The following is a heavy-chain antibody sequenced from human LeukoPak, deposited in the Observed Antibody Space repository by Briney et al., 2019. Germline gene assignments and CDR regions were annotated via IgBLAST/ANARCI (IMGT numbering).Heavy chain of an antibody. J-gene: IGHJ4*02. CDR3: ARGGDYGDLRYFDY. CDR2: IYYRGST. CDR1: GGPINNYY. D-gene: IGHD4-17*01. V-gene: IGHV4-59*01. Sequence: SETLSLTCTVSGGPINNYYWSWIRQPPGKGLEWIGYIYYRGSTNYNPSLKSRVTFSVDTSKNQFSLKLNSVTAADTAVYYCARGGDYGDLRYFDYWGQGTLVTVSS.